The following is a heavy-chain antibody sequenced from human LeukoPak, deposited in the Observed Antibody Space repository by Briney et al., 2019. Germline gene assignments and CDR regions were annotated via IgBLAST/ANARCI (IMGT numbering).Heavy chain of an antibody. Sequence: GGSLRLSCAASGFTFSSFAMSWVRQAPGKGLEWVSAISASGASTFYADSVKGRSTISRDNSKNTLYLQMNSLRAEDTAVYYCAKDLTVIPMDVWGKGTTVTVSS. CDR1: GFTFSSFA. CDR2: ISASGAST. CDR3: AKDLTVIPMDV. J-gene: IGHJ6*03. V-gene: IGHV3-23*01. D-gene: IGHD3-9*01.